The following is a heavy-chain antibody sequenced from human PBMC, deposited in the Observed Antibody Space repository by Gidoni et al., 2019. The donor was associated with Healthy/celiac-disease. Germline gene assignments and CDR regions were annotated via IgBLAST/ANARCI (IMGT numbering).Heavy chain of an antibody. J-gene: IGHJ5*02. CDR1: GGSISSYY. CDR2: IYTSGST. CDR3: ARDGAPCSSTSCSTGGDWFDP. D-gene: IGHD2-2*01. Sequence: QVQLQESGPGLVKPSETLSLTCTVSGGSISSYYWSWIRQPAGKGLEWIGRIYTSGSTNYNPSLKSRVTMSVDTSKNQFSLKLSSVTAADTAVYYCARDGAPCSSTSCSTGGDWFDPWGQGTLVTVSS. V-gene: IGHV4-4*07.